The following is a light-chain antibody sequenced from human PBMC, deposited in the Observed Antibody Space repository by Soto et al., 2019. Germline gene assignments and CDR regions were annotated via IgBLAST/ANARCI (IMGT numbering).Light chain of an antibody. J-gene: IGKJ4*01. V-gene: IGKV3-20*01. CDR3: QQYGTSPLT. CDR1: HNVATNY. Sequence: EIVLTQFPGTLSLSPGDRATLSCRASHNVATNYLAWYQQRPGQAPRLLIYGASNGATGIPDRFSGTGSGTDFSLTISRLEPEDFAVYFCQQYGTSPLTFGGGTKVEIK. CDR2: GAS.